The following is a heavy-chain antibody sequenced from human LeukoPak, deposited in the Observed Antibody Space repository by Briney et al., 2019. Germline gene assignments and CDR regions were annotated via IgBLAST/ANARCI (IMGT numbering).Heavy chain of an antibody. V-gene: IGHV1-2*02. CDR1: GYSFTDYF. D-gene: IGHD6-6*01. CDR3: ARSSGAVAARSAPIDY. J-gene: IGHJ4*02. Sequence: SVKVSCKASGYSFTDYFMHWVRQAPGQGLEWMGWINPYSGATNYAQKFQGRITLTRDTSISTAYMELSRLTSDDTAVYYCARSSGAVAARSAPIDYWGQGTLVTVSS. CDR2: INPYSGAT.